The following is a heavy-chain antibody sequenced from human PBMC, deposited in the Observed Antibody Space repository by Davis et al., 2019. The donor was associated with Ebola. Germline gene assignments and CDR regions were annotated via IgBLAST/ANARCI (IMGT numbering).Heavy chain of an antibody. Sequence: ASVKVSCKTSGYTFTNYGMHWVRQAPGQRLEWMGWIDTANGNIKYSEKFQGRVTITRDTSASTAYMELRSLRSEDTAVYYCARDGSGNSGYGTVYGTDVWGQGTTVTVSS. J-gene: IGHJ6*02. D-gene: IGHD5-12*01. CDR3: ARDGSGNSGYGTVYGTDV. CDR2: IDTANGNI. CDR1: GYTFTNYG. V-gene: IGHV1-3*04.